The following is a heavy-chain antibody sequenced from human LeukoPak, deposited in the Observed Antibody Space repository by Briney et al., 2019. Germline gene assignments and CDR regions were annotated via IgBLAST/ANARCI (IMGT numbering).Heavy chain of an antibody. CDR2: INSDGSST. J-gene: IGHJ5*02. V-gene: IGHV3-74*01. CDR1: GFTFSSYW. CDR3: AKGPGFDP. Sequence: GGSLRLSCAASGFTFSSYWMHWVRQAPGKGQVWVSRINSDGSSTSYADSVKGRFTISRDNAKNTLYLQMNSLRAEDTAVYYCAKGPGFDPWGQGTLVTVSS.